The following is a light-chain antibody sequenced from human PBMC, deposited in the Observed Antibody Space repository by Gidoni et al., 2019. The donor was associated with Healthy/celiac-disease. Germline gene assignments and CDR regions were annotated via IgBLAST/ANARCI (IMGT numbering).Light chain of an antibody. J-gene: IGKJ4*01. Sequence: DIQMTQSPSSLSASVGDRVTITCRASQSSSSYLNWYQQKPGKAPKLLIYAASSLQSWVPSRFSGSGSGTDFTLTISSLQPEDFATYYCQQSYSTPPLTFGGGTKVEIK. CDR2: AAS. CDR1: QSSSSY. V-gene: IGKV1-39*01. CDR3: QQSYSTPPLT.